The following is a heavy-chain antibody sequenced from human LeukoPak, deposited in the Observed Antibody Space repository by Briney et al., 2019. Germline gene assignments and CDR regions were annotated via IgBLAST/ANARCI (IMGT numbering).Heavy chain of an antibody. J-gene: IGHJ4*02. D-gene: IGHD6-6*01. V-gene: IGHV1-18*01. CDR1: GGTFSSYA. CDR2: ISAYNGNT. CDR3: AREHLSIAAPSY. Sequence: ASVKVSCKASGGTFSSYAISWVRQAPGQGLEWMGWISAYNGNTNYAQKLQGRVTMTTDTSTSTAYMELRSLRSDDTAVYYCAREHLSIAAPSYWGQGTLVTVSS.